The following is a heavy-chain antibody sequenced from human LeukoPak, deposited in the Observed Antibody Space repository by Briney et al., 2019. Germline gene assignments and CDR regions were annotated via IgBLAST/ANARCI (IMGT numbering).Heavy chain of an antibody. J-gene: IGHJ4*02. V-gene: IGHV1-18*01. D-gene: IGHD4-17*01. CDR2: ISAYNGNT. CDR3: ARGDYGDYVKLYFDY. CDR1: GYTFTSYG. Sequence: ASVKVSCKASGYTFTSYGISWVRQAPGQGLEWMGWISAYNGNTNYAQKLQGRVTMTTDTSTSTAYMELRSLRSDDTAVYYCARGDYGDYVKLYFDYRGQGTLVTVSS.